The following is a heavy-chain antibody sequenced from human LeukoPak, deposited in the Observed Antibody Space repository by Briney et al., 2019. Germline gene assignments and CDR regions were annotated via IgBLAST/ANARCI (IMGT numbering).Heavy chain of an antibody. CDR3: AKGPYYDSSGVDY. V-gene: IGHV3-9*01. CDR2: ISWNSGSI. J-gene: IGHJ4*02. D-gene: IGHD3-22*01. Sequence: PGGSLRLSCAASGFTFDDYAMHWVRQAPGKGLEWVSGISWNSGSIGYADSVKGRFTISRDNAKNPLYLQMNSLRAEDTALYYCAKGPYYDSSGVDYWGQGTLVTVSS. CDR1: GFTFDDYA.